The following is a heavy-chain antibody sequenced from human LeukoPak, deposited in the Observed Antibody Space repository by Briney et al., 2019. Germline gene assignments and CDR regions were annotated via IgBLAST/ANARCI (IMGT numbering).Heavy chain of an antibody. CDR1: GFTFSDHG. J-gene: IGHJ4*02. V-gene: IGHV3-33*03. Sequence: PGTTLRLSCAASGFTFSDHGMHWVRQAPGKGLEWVAVIWYDASNKYYADSVKGRFTISRDNSKNTLYLQMNSLRAEDTAVYYCAKDHDGSYFHNYFDWWGQGTLVTVSS. CDR2: IWYDASNK. CDR3: AKDHDGSYFHNYFDW. D-gene: IGHD1-26*01.